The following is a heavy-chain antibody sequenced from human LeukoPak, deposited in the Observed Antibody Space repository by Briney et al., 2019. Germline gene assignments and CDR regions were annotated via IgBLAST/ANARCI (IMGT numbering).Heavy chain of an antibody. D-gene: IGHD4-17*01. CDR3: ARVNDYGDFTRARAFDY. J-gene: IGHJ4*02. Sequence: AASVKVSCKASGHTFTGYYMHWVRQAPGQGLEWMGWINPNSGGTNYAQKFQGRVTMTRDTSISTAYMELSRLRSDDTAVYYCARVNDYGDFTRARAFDYWGQGTLVTVSS. CDR1: GHTFTGYY. V-gene: IGHV1-2*02. CDR2: INPNSGGT.